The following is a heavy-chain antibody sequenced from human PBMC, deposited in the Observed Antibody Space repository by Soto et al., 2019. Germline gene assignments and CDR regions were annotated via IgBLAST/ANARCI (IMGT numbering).Heavy chain of an antibody. CDR2: ISGSSGST. CDR3: AKDSYCSGGSCYDPKYFDY. Sequence: QPAGCMRISCASSGVSFRIYAMGGLCQAPGKGLEWVSVISGSSGSTYYADSVKGRFTISRDNSKNTLYLQMNSLRAEDTAVYYCAKDSYCSGGSCYDPKYFDYWGQGTPVTVSS. CDR1: GVSFRIYA. J-gene: IGHJ4*02. D-gene: IGHD2-15*01. V-gene: IGHV3-23*01.